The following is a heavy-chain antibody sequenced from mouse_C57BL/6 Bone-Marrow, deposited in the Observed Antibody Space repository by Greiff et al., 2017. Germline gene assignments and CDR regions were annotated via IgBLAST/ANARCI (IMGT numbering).Heavy chain of an antibody. CDR2: IDPSDRYT. Sequence: QVQLQQPGAELVMPGASVKLSCKASGYTFTSYWMHWVKQRPGQGLEWIGEIDPSDRYTNYTQKFKGKATLTVDTSSRTAYMQLSSLTSEDSAVYDCERGGSGYPYWGQGTLVTVSA. J-gene: IGHJ3*01. CDR1: GYTFTSYW. CDR3: ERGGSGYPY. D-gene: IGHD3-2*02. V-gene: IGHV1-50*01.